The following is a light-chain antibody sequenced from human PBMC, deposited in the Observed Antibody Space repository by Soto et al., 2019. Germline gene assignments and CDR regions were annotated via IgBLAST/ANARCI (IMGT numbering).Light chain of an antibody. V-gene: IGLV4-69*01. CDR1: SGHSSYA. J-gene: IGLJ3*02. Sequence: QSVLTQSPSASASLGASVKLTCTLSSGHSSYAIAWHQQQPEKGPRYLMKLNSDGSHSTGDGIPDRFSGSSSGAERYLTISSLQSEDEADYYCQTWGTGIQGVFGGGTKLTVL. CDR3: QTWGTGIQGV. CDR2: LNSDGSH.